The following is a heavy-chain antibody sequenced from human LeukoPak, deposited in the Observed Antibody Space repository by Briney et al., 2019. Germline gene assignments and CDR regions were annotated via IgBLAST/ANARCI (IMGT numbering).Heavy chain of an antibody. Sequence: GGSLRLSCAASGFTFDDYAMHWVRQAPGKGLEWVSGISWNSGSIGYADSVKGRFTISRDNAKNSLYLQMNSLRAEDTALYYCAKDSRSRGWFRSINGDYYYYYMDVWGKGTTVTISS. V-gene: IGHV3-9*01. CDR2: ISWNSGSI. CDR1: GFTFDDYA. J-gene: IGHJ6*03. CDR3: AKDSRSRGWFRSINGDYYYYYMDV. D-gene: IGHD6-19*01.